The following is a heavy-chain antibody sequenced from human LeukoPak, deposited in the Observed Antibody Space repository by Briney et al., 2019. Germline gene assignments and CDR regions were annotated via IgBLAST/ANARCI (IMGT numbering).Heavy chain of an antibody. V-gene: IGHV3-33*01. Sequence: GGSLRLSCAASGFTFSSYGMHWVRQAPGKGLEWVAVIWYDGSNKYYADSVKGRFTISRDNSKNTLYPQMNSLRAEDTAVYYCARDPLAGSTSDYYYGMDVWGQGTTVTVSS. J-gene: IGHJ6*02. CDR1: GFTFSSYG. CDR2: IWYDGSNK. CDR3: ARDPLAGSTSDYYYGMDV. D-gene: IGHD5-12*01.